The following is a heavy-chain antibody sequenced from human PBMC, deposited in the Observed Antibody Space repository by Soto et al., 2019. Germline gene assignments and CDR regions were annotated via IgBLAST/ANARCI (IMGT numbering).Heavy chain of an antibody. D-gene: IGHD3-10*01. CDR3: AKSAMVRGGGWFDP. CDR1: RFTFSTYA. V-gene: IGHV3-23*01. J-gene: IGHJ5*02. Sequence: EVQLLESGGGLVQPGGSLRLSCAASRFTFSTYAMSWVRQAPGKGLGWVSDISASGGNTYYADSVKGRFTISRDNSKNTLYLQMNSLRAEDTAVYYCAKSAMVRGGGWFDPWGQGTLVTVSS. CDR2: ISASGGNT.